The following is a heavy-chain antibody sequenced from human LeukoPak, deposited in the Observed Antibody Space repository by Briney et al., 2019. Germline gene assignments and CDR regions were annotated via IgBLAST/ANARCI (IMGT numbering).Heavy chain of an antibody. CDR2: IYTSGST. V-gene: IGHV4-4*07. CDR3: ARHNAFDI. J-gene: IGHJ3*02. Sequence: PSETLSLTCTVSGGSISTYYWSWIRLPAGKGLEWIGRIYTSGSTDYNPSLKSRVTISVDKSKNQFSLKLSSVTAADTAIYYCARHNAFDIWGQGTMVTVSS. CDR1: GGSISTYY.